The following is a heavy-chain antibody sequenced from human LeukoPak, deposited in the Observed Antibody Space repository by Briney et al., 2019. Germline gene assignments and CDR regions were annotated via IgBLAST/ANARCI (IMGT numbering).Heavy chain of an antibody. V-gene: IGHV3-53*01. Sequence: PGGSLRLSCAASGFTVSSNYMSWVRQAPGKGLEWVSVIYSGGSTYYADSVKDRFTISRDNSKNTLYLQMNSLRAEDTAVYYCARRETKSGYAWGHNWFDPWGQGTLVTVSS. D-gene: IGHD5-12*01. J-gene: IGHJ5*02. CDR3: ARRETKSGYAWGHNWFDP. CDR1: GFTVSSNY. CDR2: IYSGGST.